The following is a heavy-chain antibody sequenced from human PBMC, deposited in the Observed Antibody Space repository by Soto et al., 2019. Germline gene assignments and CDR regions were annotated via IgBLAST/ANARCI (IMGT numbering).Heavy chain of an antibody. D-gene: IGHD6-19*01. V-gene: IGHV4-59*01. CDR2: IYYSGST. CDR3: ARGAGYSSGWYNY. Sequence: ETLSLTCTVSGGSISSYYGGWFRQPPGKGLEWIGYIYYSGSTTYHPSLKSRVTISVDTSKNQFSLKLSSVTAADTAVYYCARGAGYSSGWYNYWGQGTLVTVS. J-gene: IGHJ4*02. CDR1: GGSISSYY.